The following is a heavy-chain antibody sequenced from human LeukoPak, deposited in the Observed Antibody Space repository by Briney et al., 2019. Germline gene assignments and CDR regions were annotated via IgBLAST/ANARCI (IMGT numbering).Heavy chain of an antibody. Sequence: SETLSFTCTVSGGSISSSSYYWGWIRQPPGKGLEWIGSIYYSGSTYYNPSLKSRVTISVDTSKNQFSLKLSSVTAADTAVYYCARDRPLGYCSSTSCQPYNWFDPWGQGTLVTVSS. CDR1: GGSISSSSYY. CDR3: ARDRPLGYCSSTSCQPYNWFDP. J-gene: IGHJ5*02. CDR2: IYYSGST. D-gene: IGHD2-2*01. V-gene: IGHV4-39*07.